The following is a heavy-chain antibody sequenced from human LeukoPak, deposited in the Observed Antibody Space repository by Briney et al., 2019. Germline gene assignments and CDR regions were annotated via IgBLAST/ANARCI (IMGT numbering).Heavy chain of an antibody. J-gene: IGHJ6*03. Sequence: PSETLSLTCTVSGGSISSYYWSWIRQPAGKGLEWIGRIYTSGSTNYNPSLTSRVTMSVDTSKNQFSLKLSSVTAADTAVYYCARDSSYGHYYYYYYYMDVWGKGTTVTVSS. D-gene: IGHD5-18*01. CDR2: IYTSGST. CDR3: ARDSSYGHYYYYYYYMDV. V-gene: IGHV4-4*07. CDR1: GGSISSYY.